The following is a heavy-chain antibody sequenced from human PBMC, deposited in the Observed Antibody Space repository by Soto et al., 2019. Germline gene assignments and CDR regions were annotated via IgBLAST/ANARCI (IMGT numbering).Heavy chain of an antibody. CDR3: ARARGGDSGDYASLFDR. CDR1: GGSVSIGDYL. D-gene: IGHD4-17*01. V-gene: IGHV4-30-4*01. CDR2: IHDSGNT. Sequence: PSETLSLTCTVFGGSVSIGDYLWSWIRQRPGKGLEWIGYIHDSGNTYYNPSLKSRVTISLDMSKNQFSLKVTSMTAADTAVYFCARARGGDSGDYASLFDRWGQGNLVSVSS. J-gene: IGHJ5*02.